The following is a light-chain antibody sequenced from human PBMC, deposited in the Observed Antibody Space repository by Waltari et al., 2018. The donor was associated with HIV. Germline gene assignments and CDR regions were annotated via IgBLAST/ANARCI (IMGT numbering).Light chain of an antibody. CDR1: SSDVGSYNL. CDR2: EPT. CDR3: CSYTGTGVV. Sequence: QSALTQPASVSGSPGQSITISCTGTSSDVGSYNLVSWYQQHPGKAPKLMIFEPTKRPSGISDRFSGSRSGNTASLTISGLQAEDEGDYYCCSYTGTGVVFGGGTKLTVL. V-gene: IGLV2-23*01. J-gene: IGLJ2*01.